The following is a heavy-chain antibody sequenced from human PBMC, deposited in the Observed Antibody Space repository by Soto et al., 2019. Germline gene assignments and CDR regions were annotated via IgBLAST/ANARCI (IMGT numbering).Heavy chain of an antibody. CDR1: GDTFAFYS. Sequence: QVQLVQSGAEVKRPGSSVKVSCKASGDTFAFYSINWVRQAPGLGLEWMGRINPILSMSNYAQRFQGRVTMTADKSTSTAYMVLYRLRSEDTAMYYCATSYGSGYRAFDYWGQGALVTVSS. CDR3: ATSYGSGYRAFDY. V-gene: IGHV1-69*02. CDR2: INPILSMS. J-gene: IGHJ4*02. D-gene: IGHD3-10*01.